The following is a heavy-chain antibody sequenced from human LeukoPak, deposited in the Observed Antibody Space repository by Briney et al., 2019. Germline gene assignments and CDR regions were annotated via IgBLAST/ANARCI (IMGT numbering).Heavy chain of an antibody. D-gene: IGHD4-17*01. CDR2: IYYSGST. J-gene: IGHJ4*02. V-gene: IGHV4-39*07. Sequence: SETLSLTCTVSGGSISSSSYYWGWIRQPPGKGLEWIGSIYYSGSTYYNPSLKSRVTISVDTSKNQFSLKLSSVTAADTAVYYCARVVGDSGDFDYWGQGTLVTVSS. CDR1: GGSISSSSYY. CDR3: ARVVGDSGDFDY.